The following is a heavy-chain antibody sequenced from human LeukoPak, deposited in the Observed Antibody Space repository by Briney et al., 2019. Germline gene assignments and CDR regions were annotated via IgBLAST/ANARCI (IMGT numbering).Heavy chain of an antibody. D-gene: IGHD2-15*01. CDR2: ISDIGSI. V-gene: IGHV4-59*12. CDR3: ARWPIGYCSGGSCYPGNYFDY. J-gene: IGHJ4*02. Sequence: SETLSLTCTVSGGSISSYYWSWIWQPPGKGLEWIAYISDIGSINYNPSLKSRVTISVDTSKNQFSLKLSSVTAADTAVYYCARWPIGYCSGGSCYPGNYFDYWGQGTLVTVSS. CDR1: GGSISSYY.